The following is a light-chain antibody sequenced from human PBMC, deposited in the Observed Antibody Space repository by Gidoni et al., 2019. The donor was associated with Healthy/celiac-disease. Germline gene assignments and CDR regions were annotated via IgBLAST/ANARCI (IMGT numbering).Light chain of an antibody. Sequence: DIQLTQSPSTLSPSVGDRVTITCRRSQIISSLLVWYQQKPGKAPKLLIYKSSSLESVVPSRFSGSGSGTEFTLTISSLQPDDFATYYCQQYNSYSPLFGGGTKVEIK. CDR2: KSS. J-gene: IGKJ4*01. V-gene: IGKV1-5*03. CDR1: QIISSL. CDR3: QQYNSYSPL.